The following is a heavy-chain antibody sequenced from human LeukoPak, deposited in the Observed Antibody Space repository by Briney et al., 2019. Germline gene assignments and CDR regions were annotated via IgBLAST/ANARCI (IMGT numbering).Heavy chain of an antibody. CDR3: ATVTWAIAAAGTGWFDP. CDR1: GYTLTELS. J-gene: IGHJ5*02. D-gene: IGHD6-13*01. V-gene: IGHV1-24*01. CDR2: FDPEDGET. Sequence: ASVKVSCKVSGYTLTELSMHWVRQAPGKGLEWMGGFDPEDGETIYAQKFQGRVTMTEDTSTDTAYMELSSLRSEDTAVYYCATVTWAIAAAGTGWFDPWGQGTLVTVSS.